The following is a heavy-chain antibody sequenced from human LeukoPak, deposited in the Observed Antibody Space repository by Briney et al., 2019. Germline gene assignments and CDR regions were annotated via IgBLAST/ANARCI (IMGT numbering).Heavy chain of an antibody. D-gene: IGHD6-13*01. V-gene: IGHV1-69*05. J-gene: IGHJ4*02. CDR3: ARERGSARAHSSSWYFLD. CDR1: GGTFSSYA. CDR2: IIPIFGTA. Sequence: GASVKVPCKASGGTFSSYAISWVRQAPGQGLEWMGGIIPIFGTANYAQKFQGRVTITTDESTSTAYMELSSLRSEDTAVYYCARERGSARAHSSSWYFLDWGQGTLVTVSS.